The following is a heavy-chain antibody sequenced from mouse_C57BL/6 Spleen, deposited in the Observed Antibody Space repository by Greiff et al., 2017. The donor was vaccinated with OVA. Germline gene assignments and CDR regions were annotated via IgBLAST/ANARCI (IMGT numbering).Heavy chain of an antibody. V-gene: IGHV1-81*01. J-gene: IGHJ2*01. D-gene: IGHD1-1*01. Sequence: QVHVKQSGAELARPGASVKLSCKASGYTFTSYGISWVKQRTGQGLEWIGEIYPRSGNTYYNEKFKGKATLTADKSSSTAYMELRSLTSEDSAVYFCAGGSSPFDYWGQGTTLTVSS. CDR2: IYPRSGNT. CDR3: AGGSSPFDY. CDR1: GYTFTSYG.